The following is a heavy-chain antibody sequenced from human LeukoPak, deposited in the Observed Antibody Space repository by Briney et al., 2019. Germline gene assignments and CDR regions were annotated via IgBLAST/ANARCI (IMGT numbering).Heavy chain of an antibody. CDR2: IYYSGST. CDR3: ARYSGYGSWFDP. D-gene: IGHD5-12*01. V-gene: IGHV4-59*01. Sequence: SETLSLTCTVSGGSISNYYWSWIRQPPGKGLEWIGYIYYSGSTNYNPSLKSRVTISVDTSKNQFSLKLSSVTAADTAVYYCARYSGYGSWFDPWGQGTLVTVSS. CDR1: GGSISNYY. J-gene: IGHJ5*02.